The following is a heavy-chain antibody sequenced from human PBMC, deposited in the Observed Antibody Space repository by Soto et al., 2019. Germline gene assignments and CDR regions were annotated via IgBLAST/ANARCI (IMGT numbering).Heavy chain of an antibody. CDR3: VKDSDHAYAF. CDR1: GATFHSFA. Sequence: SVKASCKASGATFHSFAFSWVRQAPGDGLEWVGGITPLFGTTNSAERLQGRVTITADESTSTVYLELRSLTSEDSAGYCCVKDSDHAYAFWGQGTLVTVSS. CDR2: ITPLFGTT. J-gene: IGHJ1*01. V-gene: IGHV1-69*13. D-gene: IGHD2-2*01.